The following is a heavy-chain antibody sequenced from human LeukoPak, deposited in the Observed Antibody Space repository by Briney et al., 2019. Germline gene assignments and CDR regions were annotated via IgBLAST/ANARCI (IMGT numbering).Heavy chain of an antibody. CDR2: IWYDGSNK. CDR1: TIPFNSFG. D-gene: IGHD1-14*01. Sequence: GGSLRLSCAASTIPFNSFGMQWVRQAPGKGLEWVAFIWYDGSNKYYADSVKGRFTISGYNSKNTLYLQMNSLRVVYTDMYCCAREGPLTAGPFGPWGQGTLVTVSS. V-gene: IGHV3-33*01. CDR3: AREGPLTAGPFGP. J-gene: IGHJ5*02.